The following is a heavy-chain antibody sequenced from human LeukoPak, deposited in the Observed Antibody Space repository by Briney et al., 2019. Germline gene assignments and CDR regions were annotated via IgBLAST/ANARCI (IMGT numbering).Heavy chain of an antibody. CDR3: VRGTPTPGMDY. CDR2: IDTTTGNP. J-gene: IGHJ4*02. D-gene: IGHD3-10*01. Sequence: ASVKVSCKASGYIFTSYYMHWVRQAPGQGLEWMGNIDTTTGNPRYAQDFTGRFVFSLDTSVSTAYLQITSLKADDTAAYYCVRGTPTPGMDYWGQGTQVTVSS. V-gene: IGHV7-4-1*02. CDR1: GYIFTSYY.